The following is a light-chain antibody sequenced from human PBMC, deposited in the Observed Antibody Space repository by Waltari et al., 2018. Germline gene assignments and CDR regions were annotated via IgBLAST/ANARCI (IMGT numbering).Light chain of an antibody. CDR3: VAWDDSLNGHWA. Sequence: QSVLTQPPSASGTPGRRVTISCSGSSPNIGHNTFNWYQQFPGAAPKVLIYSDNQRPSGVPDGISGSKSGTSASLAISGLQYEDEADYYCVAWDDSLNGHWAFGGGTKLTVL. J-gene: IGLJ3*02. CDR1: SPNIGHNT. CDR2: SDN. V-gene: IGLV1-44*01.